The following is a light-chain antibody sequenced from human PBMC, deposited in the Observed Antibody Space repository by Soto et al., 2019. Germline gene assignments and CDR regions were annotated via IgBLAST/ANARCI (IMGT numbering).Light chain of an antibody. CDR3: GTWDSSLSAVV. CDR1: SSNTGNNY. J-gene: IGLJ2*01. Sequence: QSVLTQPPSVSAAPGQKVTISCSGSSSNTGNNYVSWYQQLPKTAPKLLIYDNSKRPSGIPDRFSGSKSGTSATLGITGLQTGDEADYYCGTWDSSLSAVVFGGGTKLTVL. V-gene: IGLV1-51*01. CDR2: DNS.